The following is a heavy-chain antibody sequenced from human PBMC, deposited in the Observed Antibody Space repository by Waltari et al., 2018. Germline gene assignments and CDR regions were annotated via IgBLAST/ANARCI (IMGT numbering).Heavy chain of an antibody. CDR2: ISGSGSSI. V-gene: IGHV3-48*04. D-gene: IGHD3-10*01. J-gene: IGHJ3*02. CDR1: KFTFSTYS. CDR3: ARGYYYGSGRNGAFDI. Sequence: EVQLVESGGGLVQPGGSLRLSCAASKFTFSTYSMNWVRQAPGKGLEWLSYISGSGSSIYYADSVKDRFTVSRDNADNSLYLQMNSLRAEDTAVYYCARGYYYGSGRNGAFDIWGQGTVVTVSS.